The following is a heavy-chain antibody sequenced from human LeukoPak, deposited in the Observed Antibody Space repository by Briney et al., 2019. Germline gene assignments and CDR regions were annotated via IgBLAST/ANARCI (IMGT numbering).Heavy chain of an antibody. CDR2: ISSSSSYI. CDR3: ARGLTIVGATLYYFDY. D-gene: IGHD1-26*01. V-gene: IGHV3-21*01. CDR1: GFTFSSYS. J-gene: IGHJ4*02. Sequence: GGSLRLSCEASGFTFSSYSMNWVRQAPGKGLEWVSSISSSSSYIYYADSVKGRFTISRDNAKNSLYLQMNSLRAEDTAVYYCARGLTIVGATLYYFDYWGQGTLVTVSS.